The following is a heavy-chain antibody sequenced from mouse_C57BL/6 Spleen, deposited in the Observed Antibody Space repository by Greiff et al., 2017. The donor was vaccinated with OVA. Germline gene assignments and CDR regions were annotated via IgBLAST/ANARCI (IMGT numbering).Heavy chain of an antibody. CDR3: ARRSYSNSFDY. V-gene: IGHV5-4*03. D-gene: IGHD2-5*01. Sequence: EVMLVESGGGLVKPGGSLKLSCAASGFTFSSYAMSWVSQTPEKRLEWVATISAGGSYTYYPDNVKGRFTISRDNAKNNLYLQMSHLKSEDTAMYYCARRSYSNSFDYWGQGTTLTVSS. J-gene: IGHJ2*01. CDR2: ISAGGSYT. CDR1: GFTFSSYA.